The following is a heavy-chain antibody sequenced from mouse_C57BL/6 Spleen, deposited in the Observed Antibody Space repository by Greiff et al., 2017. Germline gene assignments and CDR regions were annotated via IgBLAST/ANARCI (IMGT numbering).Heavy chain of an antibody. J-gene: IGHJ4*01. CDR3: ARGGYDGYYGAMGY. CDR2: INSDGGST. V-gene: IGHV5-2*01. CDR1: EYEFPSHD. D-gene: IGHD2-3*01. Sequence: EVMLVESGGGLVQPGASLKLSCESNEYEFPSHDMSWVRKTTEKRLELVAAINSDGGSTYYPDTMERRFIISRDHTKKTLYLRMSSLRSEDTALYYCARGGYDGYYGAMGYWGQGTSVTVSS.